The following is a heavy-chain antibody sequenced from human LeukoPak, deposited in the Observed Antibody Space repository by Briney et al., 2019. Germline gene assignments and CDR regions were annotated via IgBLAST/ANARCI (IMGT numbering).Heavy chain of an antibody. V-gene: IGHV4-61*01. CDR2: IYYSGST. CDR3: ARVGGLNYYDSSNSYFDY. CDR1: GGSVSSGSYY. D-gene: IGHD3-22*01. Sequence: PSETLSLTCTVSGGSVSSGSYYWSWIRQPPGKGLEWIGYIYYSGSTNYNPSLKRRVTMLVDTSKNQFSLKLSSVTAADTAVYYCARVGGLNYYDSSNSYFDYWGQGALVTVSS. J-gene: IGHJ4*02.